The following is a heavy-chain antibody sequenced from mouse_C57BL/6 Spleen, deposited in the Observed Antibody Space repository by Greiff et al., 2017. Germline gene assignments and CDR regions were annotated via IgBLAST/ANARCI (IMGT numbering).Heavy chain of an antibody. CDR1: GLNIKDYS. V-gene: IGHV14-2*01. CDR2: FDPEDGET. D-gene: IGHD1-1*01. CDR3: ASAAQTTFDY. Sequence: VQLQQSGAELVKPGASVKLSCTASGLNIKDYSMHWVKQRTEQGLEWIGRFDPEDGETKYDAKFQGKATITADTSSNTAYLKLSSLTSEDTAVYYCASAAQTTFDYRGQGTTLTVSS. J-gene: IGHJ2*01.